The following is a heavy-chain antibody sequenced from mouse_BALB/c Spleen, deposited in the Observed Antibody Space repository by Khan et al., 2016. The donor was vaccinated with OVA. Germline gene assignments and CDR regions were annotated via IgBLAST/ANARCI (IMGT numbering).Heavy chain of an antibody. CDR1: GFTFSSYG. J-gene: IGHJ2*01. CDR2: INSNGGST. Sequence: EVELVEPGGGLVQPGGSLKLSCAASGFTFSSYGMSWVRQTPDKRLELVATINSNGGSTYYPDSVKGRFTISRDNAKNTLYLQMSSLKYEDTAMYYCARMARTINWCQGTTLTVSS. V-gene: IGHV5-6-3*01. CDR3: ARMARTIN.